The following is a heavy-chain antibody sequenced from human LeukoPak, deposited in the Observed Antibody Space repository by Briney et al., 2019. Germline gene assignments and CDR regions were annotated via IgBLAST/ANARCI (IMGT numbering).Heavy chain of an antibody. CDR2: LYTSGST. CDR1: GGSISSGGYY. CDR3: ARVGGIPLGAFDI. D-gene: IGHD3-10*01. Sequence: SQTLSLTCTVSGGSISSGGYYWSWIRQPAGKGLEWIGRLYTSGSTTYNPSLKSRVTMPVDTSKNQFSLKLTSVTAADTAVYYCARVGGIPLGAFDIWGQGTMVTVSS. J-gene: IGHJ3*02. V-gene: IGHV4-61*02.